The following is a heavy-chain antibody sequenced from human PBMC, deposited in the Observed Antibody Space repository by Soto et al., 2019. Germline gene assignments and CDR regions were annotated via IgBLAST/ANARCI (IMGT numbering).Heavy chain of an antibody. D-gene: IGHD3-10*01. CDR2: ISYSGST. Sequence: PSETLSLTCTVSGGSISSYYWTWIRQPPGKGLEWIGYISYSGSTNYNTSLKSRVTISVDTSKNQFSLNLNSVTAADTAVYYCARGLGERKKSFDYWGPGTLVTVSS. CDR1: GGSISSYY. J-gene: IGHJ4*02. V-gene: IGHV4-59*01. CDR3: ARGLGERKKSFDY.